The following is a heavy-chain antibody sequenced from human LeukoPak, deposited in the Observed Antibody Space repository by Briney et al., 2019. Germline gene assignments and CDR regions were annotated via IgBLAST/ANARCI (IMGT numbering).Heavy chain of an antibody. J-gene: IGHJ4*02. V-gene: IGHV3-7*01. D-gene: IGHD3-3*01. CDR2: IKQDGSEK. CDR3: ARAGDFWSGYYTHFDY. Sequence: PGGSLRLSCAASGFTFSSYWMSWVRQAPGKGLEWVANIKQDGSEKYYVDSVKGRFTISRDNAKNSLYLQMNSLRAEDTAVYYCARAGDFWSGYYTHFDYWGQGTLVTVSS. CDR1: GFTFSSYW.